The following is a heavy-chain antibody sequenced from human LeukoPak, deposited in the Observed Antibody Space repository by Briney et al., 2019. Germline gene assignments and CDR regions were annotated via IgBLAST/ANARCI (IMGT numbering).Heavy chain of an antibody. D-gene: IGHD3-10*01. CDR1: GFIFSDRY. J-gene: IGHJ4*02. CDR3: VRPYGSGSYYTFFHY. CDR2: IRNKRNSYTT. V-gene: IGHV3-72*01. Sequence: GGSLRLSCAASGFIFSDRYMDWVRQAPGMGLERVGRIRNKRNSYTTLYAASVKGRFTISRDDSKNSLYLQMNSLKTEDTAVYYCVRPYGSGSYYTFFHYWGQGTLVTVSS.